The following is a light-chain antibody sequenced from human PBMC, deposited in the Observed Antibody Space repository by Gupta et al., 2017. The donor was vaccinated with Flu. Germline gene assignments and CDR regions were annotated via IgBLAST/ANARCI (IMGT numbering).Light chain of an antibody. J-gene: IGLJ1*01. CDR2: DVT. CDR1: SSDVGRSDY. V-gene: IGLV2-14*01. CDR3: SSYTSGSTFYV. Sequence: QSALTQPASVSGSPGQSITISCTGTSSDVGRSDYVSWYQQHPDKAPKLIIYDVTNRPSWVSSRFSGSKSGNTASLTISGLQAEDETDYYCSSYTSGSTFYVFGTGTKVTVL.